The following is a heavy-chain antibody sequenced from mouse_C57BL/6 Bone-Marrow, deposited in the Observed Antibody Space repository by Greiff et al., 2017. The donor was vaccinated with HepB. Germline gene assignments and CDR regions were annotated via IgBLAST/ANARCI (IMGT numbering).Heavy chain of an antibody. CDR2: INPSSGYT. D-gene: IGHD1-1*01. CDR3: ARPSTTVVYYDAMDY. CDR1: GYTFTSYW. J-gene: IGHJ4*01. Sequence: QVQLQQSGAELAKPGASVKLSCKASGYTFTSYWMHWVKQRPGQGLEWIGYINPSSGYTKYNQKFKDKATLTADKSSSTAYMQLSSLTCEDSAVYYCARPSTTVVYYDAMDYWGQGTSVTVSA. V-gene: IGHV1-7*01.